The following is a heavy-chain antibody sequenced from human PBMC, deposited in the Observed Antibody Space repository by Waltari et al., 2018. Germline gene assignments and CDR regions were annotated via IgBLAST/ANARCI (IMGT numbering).Heavy chain of an antibody. J-gene: IGHJ3*02. CDR3: VRRREVGATNRAFDI. V-gene: IGHV3-74*01. CDR2: INGDGSSK. D-gene: IGHD1-26*01. Sequence: LVESGGGLVQPGGSLRLSCAASGFTFSSYWIHWVRQVPGKGLVWVSRINGDGSSKNYAESGNGRFTISRDNAKNTLYLQMNSLRAEDTAVYYCVRRREVGATNRAFDIWGQGTMVTVSS. CDR1: GFTFSSYW.